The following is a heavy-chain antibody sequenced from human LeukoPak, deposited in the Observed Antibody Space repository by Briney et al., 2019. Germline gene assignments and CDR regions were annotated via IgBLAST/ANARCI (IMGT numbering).Heavy chain of an antibody. Sequence: GGSLRLSCAASGFTFSSYGMHWVRQAPGKGLEWVAVIWYDGSNKYYADSVKGRFTISRDNSKNTLYLQMNSLRAEDTAVYYCARKRDPVPFDYWGQGTLVTVSS. CDR1: GFTFSSYG. CDR2: IWYDGSNK. CDR3: ARKRDPVPFDY. V-gene: IGHV3-33*01. J-gene: IGHJ4*02.